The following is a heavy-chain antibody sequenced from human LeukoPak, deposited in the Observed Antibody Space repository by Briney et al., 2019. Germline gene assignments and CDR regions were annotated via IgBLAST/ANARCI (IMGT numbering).Heavy chain of an antibody. D-gene: IGHD4-17*01. J-gene: IGHJ4*02. Sequence: GGSLRLSCQASGFTFTDYAMSWVRQAPGNGPEWGAYIEGEGRGRNYVDTVRGRCTIARDNTKNSLYLQMTSLRADDTGVYYCARHGDYCFDSWGPGTLVTVSS. V-gene: IGHV3-7*01. CDR3: ARHGDYCFDS. CDR2: IEGEGRGR. CDR1: GFTFTDYA.